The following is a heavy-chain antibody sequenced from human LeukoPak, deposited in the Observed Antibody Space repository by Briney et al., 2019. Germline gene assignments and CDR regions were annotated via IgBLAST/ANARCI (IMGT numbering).Heavy chain of an antibody. CDR2: ISSSGSTI. Sequence: GGSLRLSCAASGFTFSDYYMSWIRQAPGKGLEWVSYISSSGSTIYYADSVKGRFTISRDNAKNSLYLQTNSLRAEDTAVYYCAAYTYYDFWRGIGGWFDPWGQGTLVTVSS. D-gene: IGHD3-3*01. J-gene: IGHJ5*02. V-gene: IGHV3-11*01. CDR3: AAYTYYDFWRGIGGWFDP. CDR1: GFTFSDYY.